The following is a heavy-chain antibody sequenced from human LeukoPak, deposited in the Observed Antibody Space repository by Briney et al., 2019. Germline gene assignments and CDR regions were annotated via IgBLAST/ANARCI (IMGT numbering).Heavy chain of an antibody. V-gene: IGHV3-23*01. D-gene: IGHD1-26*01. Sequence: GGSLRLSRAASGFTFSNYVMNWVRQAPGKGLEWVSSLSGGGISTYYADSVKGRFTISRDNPKNTLYMQMSSLRAEDTAVYYCAKDSWSSGSYYPFDYWGQGTLVTVSA. CDR1: GFTFSNYV. CDR2: LSGGGIST. CDR3: AKDSWSSGSYYPFDY. J-gene: IGHJ4*02.